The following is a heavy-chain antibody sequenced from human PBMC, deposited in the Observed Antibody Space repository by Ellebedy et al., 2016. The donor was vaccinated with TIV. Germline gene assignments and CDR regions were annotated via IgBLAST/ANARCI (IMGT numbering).Heavy chain of an antibody. D-gene: IGHD4-17*01. V-gene: IGHV3-7*01. J-gene: IGHJ5*02. CDR2: IYQDGSAQ. Sequence: GGSLRLSCVASGFSFRSYWMSWVRQALGKGLEWVANIYQDGSAQYYADSVKGRFTISRDNAKNSLFLQMNSLRVEDTAVYYCARRGSYGDYAVQVNSWFDRWGRGTLVSVSS. CDR3: ARRGSYGDYAVQVNSWFDR. CDR1: GFSFRSYW.